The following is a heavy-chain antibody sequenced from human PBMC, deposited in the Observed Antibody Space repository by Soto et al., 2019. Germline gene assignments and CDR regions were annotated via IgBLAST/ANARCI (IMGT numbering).Heavy chain of an antibody. Sequence: PGGSLRRSCAASGFTFSSYGMHWVRQAPGKGLEWVAVISYDGSNKYYADSVKGRFTISRDNSKNTLYLQMNSLRAEDTAVYYCAKSAAASNWFDPWGQGTLVTVSS. CDR1: GFTFSSYG. CDR3: AKSAAASNWFDP. J-gene: IGHJ5*02. CDR2: ISYDGSNK. V-gene: IGHV3-30*18. D-gene: IGHD6-13*01.